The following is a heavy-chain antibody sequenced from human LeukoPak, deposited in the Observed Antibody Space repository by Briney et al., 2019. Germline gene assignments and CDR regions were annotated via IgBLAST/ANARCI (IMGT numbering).Heavy chain of an antibody. Sequence: GGSLRLSCAASGFTFSDYYMSWIRQAPGKGLEWVSYISSSGSTIYYADSVKGRFTISRDNAKNSLYLQMNSLRAEDTAVYYCLGSGSYEGNWFDPWGQGTLVTVSS. D-gene: IGHD3-10*01. J-gene: IGHJ5*02. V-gene: IGHV3-11*04. CDR3: LGSGSYEGNWFDP. CDR1: GFTFSDYY. CDR2: ISSSGSTI.